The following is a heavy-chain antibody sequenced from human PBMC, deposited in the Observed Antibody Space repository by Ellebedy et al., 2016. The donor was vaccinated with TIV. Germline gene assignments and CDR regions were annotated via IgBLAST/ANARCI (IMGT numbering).Heavy chain of an antibody. CDR2: ISYDGSNK. J-gene: IGHJ6*02. Sequence: GESLKISXAASGFTFSSYGMHWVRQAPGKGLEWVAVISYDGSNKYYADSVKGRFTISRDNSKNTLYLQMNSLRTEDTAVYYCAKDSSSSSSGMDVWGQGTKVTVSS. D-gene: IGHD6-13*01. V-gene: IGHV3-30*18. CDR1: GFTFSSYG. CDR3: AKDSSSSSSGMDV.